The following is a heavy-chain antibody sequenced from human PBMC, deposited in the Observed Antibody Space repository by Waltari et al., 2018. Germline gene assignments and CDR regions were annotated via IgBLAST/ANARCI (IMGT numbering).Heavy chain of an antibody. CDR1: GSTFSTYW. Sequence: EVQLVESGGGLVQPGGSLRLSCAASGSTFSTYWMHWVRQVPGKGLVWVSAITSDGGRTRYADSMKGRFTISRDNAKNTLYLQMNSLRADDTAVYYCASHRPGGYGMDVWGHGTTVTVSS. CDR2: ITSDGGRT. J-gene: IGHJ6*02. D-gene: IGHD2-15*01. V-gene: IGHV3-74*01. CDR3: ASHRPGGYGMDV.